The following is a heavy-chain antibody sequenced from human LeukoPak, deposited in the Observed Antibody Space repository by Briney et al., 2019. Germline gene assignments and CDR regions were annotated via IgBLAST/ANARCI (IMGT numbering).Heavy chain of an antibody. V-gene: IGHV3-30*18. CDR3: AKVTTGIAAAGIDC. D-gene: IGHD6-13*01. CDR2: ASYDGGEK. Sequence: TGGSLRLSCAASGFTFSSYGMHWVRQAPGKGLEWVAAASYDGGEKYYADTVKGRFTISRDNSKNTLYLQMNSLRADDTAVYFCAKVTTGIAAAGIDCWGQGTLVIVSS. J-gene: IGHJ4*02. CDR1: GFTFSSYG.